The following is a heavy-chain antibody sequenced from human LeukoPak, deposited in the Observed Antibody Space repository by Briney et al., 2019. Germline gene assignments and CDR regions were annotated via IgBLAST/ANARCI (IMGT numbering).Heavy chain of an antibody. V-gene: IGHV3-74*01. CDR1: GFTFSDTW. D-gene: IGHD4-17*01. CDR2: IRSDGSDT. CDR3: ARGRGWDYGDYGVPVDY. J-gene: IGHJ4*02. Sequence: GGSLRLSCAASGFTFSDTWMHWVRQAPGEGLVWVSRIRSDGSDTRYAESVKGRFTISRDNAKNTLYLQMNSLRAEDTAVYYCARGRGWDYGDYGVPVDYWGQGTLVTVSS.